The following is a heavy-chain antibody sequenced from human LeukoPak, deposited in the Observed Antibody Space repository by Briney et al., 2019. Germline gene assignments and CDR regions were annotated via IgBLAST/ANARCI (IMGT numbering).Heavy chain of an antibody. V-gene: IGHV3-66*01. CDR3: ARGGDLGYYDSSGYYGDAFDI. CDR1: GFTVSSNY. J-gene: IGHJ3*02. D-gene: IGHD3-22*01. CDR2: IYSGGST. Sequence: GGSLRLSCAASGFTVSSNYMSWVRQAPGKGLEWVSVIYSGGSTYYADSVKGRFTISRDNSKNTLYLQMNSLRAEDTAVYYCARGGDLGYYDSSGYYGDAFDIWGQGTMVTVSS.